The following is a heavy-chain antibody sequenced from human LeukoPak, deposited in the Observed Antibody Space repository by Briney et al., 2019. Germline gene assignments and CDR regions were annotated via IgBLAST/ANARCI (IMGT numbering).Heavy chain of an antibody. J-gene: IGHJ3*02. V-gene: IGHV3-48*03. CDR2: ISNSGTIM. Sequence: PGGPLRLSCAASGFAFSSYEMNWVRQAPGKGLEWVSYISNSGTIMYYADCVKGRFTISRDNAKNSLYLQMNSLRAEDTAVYYCAGPRYSPDAFDIWGQGTMVTVSS. CDR3: AGPRYSPDAFDI. D-gene: IGHD1-14*01. CDR1: GFAFSSYE.